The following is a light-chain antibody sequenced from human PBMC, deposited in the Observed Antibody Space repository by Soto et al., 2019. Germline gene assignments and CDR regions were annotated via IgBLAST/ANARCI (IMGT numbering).Light chain of an antibody. CDR3: QQYNSYPLT. V-gene: IGKV1-5*03. J-gene: IGKJ4*01. Sequence: DIQMTQSPSTLSASVGGRVTITCRASQRISTWLAWYQQKPGKAPKVLIYTASSLQSGVPSRFSGGGSGTEFSLTISSLQPDDFATYYCQQYNSYPLTFGGGTKVEIK. CDR2: TAS. CDR1: QRISTW.